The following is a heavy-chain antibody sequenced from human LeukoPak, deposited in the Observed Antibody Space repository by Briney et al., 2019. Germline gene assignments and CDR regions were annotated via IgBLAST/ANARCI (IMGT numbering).Heavy chain of an antibody. V-gene: IGHV3-48*01. CDR1: GFTFSSYS. J-gene: IGHJ3*02. D-gene: IGHD3-9*01. CDR2: ISSSSSTI. CDR3: ARDSGTYYDILTGPDAFDI. Sequence: PGGSLRLSCAASGFTFSSYSMNWVRQAPGKGLEWVSYISSSSSTIYYADSVKGRFTISRDNAKSSLYLQMNSLRAEDTAVYYCARDSGTYYDILTGPDAFDIWGQGTMVTVSS.